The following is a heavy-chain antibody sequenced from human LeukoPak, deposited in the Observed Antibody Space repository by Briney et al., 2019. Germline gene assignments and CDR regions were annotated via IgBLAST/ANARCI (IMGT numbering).Heavy chain of an antibody. J-gene: IGHJ4*02. Sequence: ASVKVSCKASGGTFSSYAISWVRQAPGQGLEWMGGIIPIFGTANYAQKFQGRVTITADESTSTAYMELSSLRSEDTAVYYCARDSRKGSSWYYFDYWGQGTLVTVSS. V-gene: IGHV1-69*01. CDR1: GGTFSSYA. D-gene: IGHD6-13*01. CDR3: ARDSRKGSSWYYFDY. CDR2: IIPIFGTA.